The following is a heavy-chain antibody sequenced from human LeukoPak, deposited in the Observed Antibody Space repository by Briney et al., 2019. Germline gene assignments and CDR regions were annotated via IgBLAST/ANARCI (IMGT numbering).Heavy chain of an antibody. D-gene: IGHD2-15*01. V-gene: IGHV3-74*01. CDR2: INRDGSST. CDR1: GVIFSNYW. CDR3: ARDRGGGHMDV. Sequence: GGSLRLSCAASGVIFSNYWMHWVRQAPGKGLVWVPRINRDGSSTSYADSVKGRFTISRENAKNSLYLQMNSLRAGDTAVYYCARDRGGGHMDVWGKGTTVTISS. J-gene: IGHJ6*03.